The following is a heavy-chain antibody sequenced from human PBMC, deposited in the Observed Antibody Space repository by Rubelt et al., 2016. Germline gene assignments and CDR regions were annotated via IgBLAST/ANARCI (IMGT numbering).Heavy chain of an antibody. CDR2: INHSGST. CDR3: ARHQLSSALSAFADY. D-gene: IGHD6-25*01. CDR1: GGSISSSSYY. J-gene: IGHJ4*02. V-gene: IGHV4-39*01. Sequence: QVQLQESGPGLVKPSETLSLTCTVSGGSISSSSYYWSWIRQPPGKGLEWIGEINHSGSTNYNPSLKSRVTISVDTSKNQFSLRLSSVTAADTAVYYCARHQLSSALSAFADYWGQGTLVTVSS.